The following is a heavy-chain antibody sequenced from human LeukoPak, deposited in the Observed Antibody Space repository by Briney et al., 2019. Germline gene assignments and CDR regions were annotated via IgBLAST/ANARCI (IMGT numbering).Heavy chain of an antibody. CDR2: ISYDGSNK. V-gene: IGHV3-30*03. Sequence: GGSLRLSCAASGFTFSSYGMHWVRQAPGKGLEWVAVISYDGSNKYYADSVKGRFTISRDNSKNTLYLQMNSLRAEDTAVYYCATSLVAYYGMDVWGQGTTVTVS. D-gene: IGHD5-12*01. J-gene: IGHJ6*02. CDR1: GFTFSSYG. CDR3: ATSLVAYYGMDV.